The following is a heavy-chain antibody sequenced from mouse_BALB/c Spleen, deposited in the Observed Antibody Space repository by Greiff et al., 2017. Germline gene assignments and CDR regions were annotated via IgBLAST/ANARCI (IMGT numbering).Heavy chain of an antibody. CDR1: GFSLTSYG. CDR2: IWAGGST. V-gene: IGHV2-9*02. Sequence: QVQLKQSGPGLVAPSQSLSITCTVSGFSLTSYGVHCVRQPPGKGLEWLGVIWAGGSTNYNSALMSRLSISKDNSKSQVFLKMNSLQTDDTAMYYCAREGGNSYYAMDYWGQGTSVTVSS. D-gene: IGHD2-1*01. J-gene: IGHJ4*01. CDR3: AREGGNSYYAMDY.